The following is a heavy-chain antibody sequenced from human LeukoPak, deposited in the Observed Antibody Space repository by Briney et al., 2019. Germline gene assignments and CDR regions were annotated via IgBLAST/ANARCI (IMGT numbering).Heavy chain of an antibody. D-gene: IGHD1-26*01. J-gene: IGHJ4*02. Sequence: GGSLRLSCAASGFTFSSYGMHWVRQAPGKGLEWVAVIWYDGSNKYYADSVKGRFTIYRDNSKNTLYLQMNSLRAEDTAVYYCAKTYSGSYPYYFDYWGQGTLVTISS. CDR1: GFTFSSYG. CDR2: IWYDGSNK. CDR3: AKTYSGSYPYYFDY. V-gene: IGHV3-33*06.